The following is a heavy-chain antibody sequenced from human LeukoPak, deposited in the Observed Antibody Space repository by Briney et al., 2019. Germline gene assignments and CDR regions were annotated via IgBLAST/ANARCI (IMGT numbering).Heavy chain of an antibody. CDR3: AHTPGGAFDI. V-gene: IGHV3-15*01. D-gene: IGHD1-26*01. CDR1: GFTFSNAW. J-gene: IGHJ3*02. CDR2: IKSKTDGGTT. Sequence: KAGGSLRLSCAASGFTFSNAWMSWVRQAPGKGLEWVGRIKSKTDGGTTDYAAPVKGRFTISRDDSKNTLYLQMNSLRAEDTAVYYCAHTPGGAFDIWGQGTMVTVSS.